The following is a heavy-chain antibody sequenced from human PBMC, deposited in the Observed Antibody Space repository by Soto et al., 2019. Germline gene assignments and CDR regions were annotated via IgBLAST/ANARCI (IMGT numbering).Heavy chain of an antibody. CDR3: ARKVAGNTFDI. Sequence: WSWIRQSPSRGLEWLGRTYYRSKWYNDYAESVKGRITVNPDTSKNQFSLQLNSVTPEDTAFYYCARKVAGNTFDIWGQGTMVTGSS. J-gene: IGHJ3*02. D-gene: IGHD1-1*01. CDR2: TYYRSKWYN. V-gene: IGHV6-1*01.